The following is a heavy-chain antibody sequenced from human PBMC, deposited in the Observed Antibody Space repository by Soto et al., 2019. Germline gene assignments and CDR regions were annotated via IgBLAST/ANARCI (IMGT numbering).Heavy chain of an antibody. V-gene: IGHV1-18*01. D-gene: IGHD6-19*01. Sequence: GASVKVSCXASGYTFTSYGISWVRQAPGQGLEWMGWISAYNGNTNYAQKLQGRVTMTTDTSTSTAYMELRSLRSDDTAVYYCARDLGLRIAVAGDYWGQGTLVTVSS. CDR2: ISAYNGNT. J-gene: IGHJ4*02. CDR3: ARDLGLRIAVAGDY. CDR1: GYTFTSYG.